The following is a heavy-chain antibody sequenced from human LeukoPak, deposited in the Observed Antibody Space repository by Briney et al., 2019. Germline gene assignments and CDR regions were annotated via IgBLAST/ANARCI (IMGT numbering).Heavy chain of an antibody. CDR3: ARLPKYCSSTSCPRKYYYYMDV. CDR2: IYPGDSDT. D-gene: IGHD2-2*01. V-gene: IGHV5-51*01. J-gene: IGHJ6*03. CDR1: GYSFTSYW. Sequence: GESLKISCKGSGYSFTSYWIGWVRQMPGKGLEWMGIIYPGDSDTRYSPSFQGQVTISADKSISTAYLQWSSLKASDTAMYYCARLPKYCSSTSCPRKYYYYMDVWGKGTAVTVSS.